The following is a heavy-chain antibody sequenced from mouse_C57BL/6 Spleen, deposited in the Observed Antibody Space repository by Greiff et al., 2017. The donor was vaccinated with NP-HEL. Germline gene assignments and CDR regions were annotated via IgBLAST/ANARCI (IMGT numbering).Heavy chain of an antibody. D-gene: IGHD1-1*01. Sequence: VQLQQPGAELVRPGSSVKLSCKASGYTFTSYWMDWVKQRPGQGLEWIGNIYPSDSETHYNQKFKDKATLTVDKSSSTAYMQLSSLTSEDSAVYYCARDPYYYGSSSYAMDYWGQGTSVTVSS. CDR3: ARDPYYYGSSSYAMDY. J-gene: IGHJ4*01. CDR1: GYTFTSYW. CDR2: IYPSDSET. V-gene: IGHV1-61*01.